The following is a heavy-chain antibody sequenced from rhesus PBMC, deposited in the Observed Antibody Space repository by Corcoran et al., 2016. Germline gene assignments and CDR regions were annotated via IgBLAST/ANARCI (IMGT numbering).Heavy chain of an antibody. Sequence: QLQLQESGPGLVKPSETLSLTCAVSGGSISSYWWSWIRQPPGKGLDWIGEIIVKSGDTNYNPSLEVRIPSVNDVSRRQVSLKLSSVTAADTAVYYCASEGYYEDDYGYYLRGYFEFWGQGALVTVSS. CDR3: ASEGYYEDDYGYYLRGYFEF. D-gene: IGHD3-9*01. CDR2: IIVKSGDT. V-gene: IGHV4-80*01. J-gene: IGHJ1*01. CDR1: GGSISSYW.